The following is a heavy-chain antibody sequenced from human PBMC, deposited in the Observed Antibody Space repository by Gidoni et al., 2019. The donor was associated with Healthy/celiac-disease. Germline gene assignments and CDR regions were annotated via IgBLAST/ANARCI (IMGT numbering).Heavy chain of an antibody. D-gene: IGHD2-15*01. CDR1: GFTVSSNY. V-gene: IGHV3-53*02. CDR3: ATNRGYCSGGSCYLFDY. Sequence: EVQLVETGGGLIQPGGSLRRSRAASGFTVSSNYMSWVRQAPGKGLELVSVIYSGGSTYSADSVTGRFAISRDNSKNTLYLQMTSLRAEDTAVYYCATNRGYCSGGSCYLFDYWGQGTLVTVSS. J-gene: IGHJ4*02. CDR2: IYSGGST.